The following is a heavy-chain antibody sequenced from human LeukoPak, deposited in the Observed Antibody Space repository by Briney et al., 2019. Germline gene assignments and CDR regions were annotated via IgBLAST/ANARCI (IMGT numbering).Heavy chain of an antibody. J-gene: IGHJ4*02. CDR3: AREGQDRSSWYRGYYFDY. CDR1: GYTFTSYY. CDR2: INPSGGST. Sequence: ASVKVSCMASGYTFTSYYMHWVRQAPGQGLEWMGIINPSGGSTSYAQKFQGRVTMTRDTSTSTVYMELSSLRSEDTAVYYCAREGQDRSSWYRGYYFDYWGQGTLVTVSS. V-gene: IGHV1-46*01. D-gene: IGHD6-13*01.